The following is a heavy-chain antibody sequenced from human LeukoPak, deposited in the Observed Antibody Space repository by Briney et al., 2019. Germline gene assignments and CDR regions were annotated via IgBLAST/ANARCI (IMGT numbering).Heavy chain of an antibody. J-gene: IGHJ4*02. Sequence: SETLSLTCTVSGGTISSYYWSWIRQPPGKGLEWIGYIYYSGSTNYNPSLKSRVTISVDTSKNQFSLKLSSVTAADTAVYYCARDRDGDYGNPFFDYWGQGTLVTVSS. D-gene: IGHD4-17*01. CDR3: ARDRDGDYGNPFFDY. CDR2: IYYSGST. V-gene: IGHV4-59*01. CDR1: GGTISSYY.